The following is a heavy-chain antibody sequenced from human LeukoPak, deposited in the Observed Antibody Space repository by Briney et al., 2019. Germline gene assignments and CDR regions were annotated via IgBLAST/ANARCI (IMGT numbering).Heavy chain of an antibody. J-gene: IGHJ4*02. D-gene: IGHD2-15*01. CDR1: GFTFSSYS. Sequence: KPGGSLRLSCAASGFTFSSYSMNWVRQAPGKGLQWVSSISSSSSYIYYADSVEGRFTISRDNAKNSLYLQMNSLRAEDTAVYYWARAEGVSGGSCYLDYWGQETLVTVS. V-gene: IGHV3-21*01. CDR3: ARAEGVSGGSCYLDY. CDR2: ISSSSSYI.